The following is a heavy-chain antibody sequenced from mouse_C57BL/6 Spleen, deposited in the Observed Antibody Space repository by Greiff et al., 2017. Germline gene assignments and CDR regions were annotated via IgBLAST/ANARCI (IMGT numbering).Heavy chain of an antibody. CDR1: GYTFTSYW. J-gene: IGHJ3*01. D-gene: IGHD2-4*01. CDR2: INPSNGGT. Sequence: QVQLQQPGTELVKPGASVKLSCKASGYTFTSYWMHWVKQRPGQGLEWIGNINPSNGGTNYNEKFKSKATLTVDKSSSTAYMQLSSLTPEDSAVYYCAREDYYDYPWFAYWGQGTLVTVSA. CDR3: AREDYYDYPWFAY. V-gene: IGHV1-53*01.